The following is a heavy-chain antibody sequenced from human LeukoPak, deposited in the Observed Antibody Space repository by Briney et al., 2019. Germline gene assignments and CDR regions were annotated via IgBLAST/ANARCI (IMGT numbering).Heavy chain of an antibody. CDR1: GYSFTSYW. CDR3: ARSDSMARGVRDAFDI. J-gene: IGHJ3*02. Sequence: GESLKISCKGSGYSFTSYWIGWVRQMPGKGLEWMGMIYPGDFDTRYSPSFEGQVTISADKSISTAYLQWSSLKASDTAMYYCARSDSMARGVRDAFDIWGQRTMVTVSS. CDR2: IYPGDFDT. V-gene: IGHV5-51*01. D-gene: IGHD3-10*01.